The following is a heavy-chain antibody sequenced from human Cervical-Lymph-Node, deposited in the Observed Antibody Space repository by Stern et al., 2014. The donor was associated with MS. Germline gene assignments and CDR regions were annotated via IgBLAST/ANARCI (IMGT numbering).Heavy chain of an antibody. CDR1: GFAFSSYG. CDR3: LCRPNPPLSGNMTEY. D-gene: IGHD1/OR15-1a*01. Sequence: QVQLVESGGGVVQPGRSRRLSCTASGFAFSSYGIHWVRQAPGKGLAWVAVLSYDGTNKFYADSVKGRFTLSRDNSKNTFFLQMIALKMEHPPLYYLLCRPNPPLSGNMTEYWGQGTLVIVSS. CDR2: LSYDGTNK. V-gene: IGHV3-30*03. J-gene: IGHJ4*02.